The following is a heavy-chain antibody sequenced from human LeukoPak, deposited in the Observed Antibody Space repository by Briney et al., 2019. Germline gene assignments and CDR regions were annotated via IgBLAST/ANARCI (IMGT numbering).Heavy chain of an antibody. CDR1: GGTFSSYA. CDR2: IIPIFGTA. Sequence: GASVKVSCKASGGTFSSYAISWVRQAPGQGLEWMGGIIPIFGTANYAQKFQGRVTITTDESTSTAYMELSSLRPEDTAVYYCARGTVDTAMVYYFDYWGQGTLVTVSS. J-gene: IGHJ4*02. V-gene: IGHV1-69*05. CDR3: ARGTVDTAMVYYFDY. D-gene: IGHD5-18*01.